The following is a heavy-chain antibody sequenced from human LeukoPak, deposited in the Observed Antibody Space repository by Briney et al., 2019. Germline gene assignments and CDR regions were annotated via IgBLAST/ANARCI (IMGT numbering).Heavy chain of an antibody. CDR2: ISSNGGST. Sequence: GGSLRLSCAASGFTFSSYAMHWVRQAPGKGLEYVSAISSNGGSTYYANSVKGRFTISRDNSKNTLYLQMGSLRAEDMAVYYCAREGVAAAVGYYYYMDVWGKGTTVTVSS. CDR3: AREGVAAAVGYYYYMDV. D-gene: IGHD6-13*01. J-gene: IGHJ6*03. CDR1: GFTFSSYA. V-gene: IGHV3-64*01.